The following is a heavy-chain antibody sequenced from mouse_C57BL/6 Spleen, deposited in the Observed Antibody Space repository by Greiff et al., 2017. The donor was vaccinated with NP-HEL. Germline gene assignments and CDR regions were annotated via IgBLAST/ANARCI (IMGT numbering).Heavy chain of an antibody. V-gene: IGHV1-74*01. Sequence: QVQLQQPGAELVKPFSSVKPSCKASFHTSTIYFIHWLNHIPGQGLEWIGRIHPSSIYTNYNQNGMGKATLTVDKSSSTAYMQLSSLPSEDSAVYYCAILGETMDYWGQGTSVTVSS. J-gene: IGHJ4*01. CDR3: AILGETMDY. CDR1: FHTSTIYF. CDR2: IHPSSIYT.